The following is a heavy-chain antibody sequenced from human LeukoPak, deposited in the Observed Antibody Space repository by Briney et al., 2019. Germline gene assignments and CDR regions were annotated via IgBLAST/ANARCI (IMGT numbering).Heavy chain of an antibody. CDR1: GGSISSYY. CDR3: ARRRTVQLVSGWFDP. V-gene: IGHV4-59*08. CDR2: IYYSGST. Sequence: PSETLSLTCTVSGGSISSYYWSWIRQPPGKGLEWIGYIYYSGSTNYNPSLKSRVTISVDTSKNQFSLRLNSVTAADTAVYYCARRRTVQLVSGWFDPWGQGTLVTVPS. D-gene: IGHD6-13*01. J-gene: IGHJ5*02.